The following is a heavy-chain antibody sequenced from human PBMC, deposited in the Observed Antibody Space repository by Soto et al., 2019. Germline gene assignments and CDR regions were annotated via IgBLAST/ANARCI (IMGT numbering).Heavy chain of an antibody. CDR1: GISFNSYG. D-gene: IGHD3-10*01. CDR3: ARDGRFGEDRAWWFDL. J-gene: IGHJ2*01. CDR2: IWYDGSNK. Sequence: QVQLVESGGGVVQPGRSLRLSCAASGISFNSYGMHWVRQAPGKGLEWVAIIWYDGSNKYYADSVKGRFTISRDNSKNMVYLQMDSLRAEDTAVFYCARDGRFGEDRAWWFDLWGRGTLVSVSS. V-gene: IGHV3-33*01.